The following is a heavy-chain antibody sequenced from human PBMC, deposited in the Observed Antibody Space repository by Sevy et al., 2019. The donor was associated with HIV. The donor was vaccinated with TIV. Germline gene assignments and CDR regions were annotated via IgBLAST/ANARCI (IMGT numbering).Heavy chain of an antibody. J-gene: IGHJ6*03. CDR1: GFTFSSYA. CDR2: ISGSGGST. CDR3: ARGGYYYYYYMDV. Sequence: VGSLRLSCAASGFTFSSYAMSWVRQAPGKGLEWVSAISGSGGSTYYADSVKGRFTISRDNSKNTLYLQMNSLRAEDTAVYYCARGGYYYYYYMDVWGKGTTVTVSS. V-gene: IGHV3-23*01.